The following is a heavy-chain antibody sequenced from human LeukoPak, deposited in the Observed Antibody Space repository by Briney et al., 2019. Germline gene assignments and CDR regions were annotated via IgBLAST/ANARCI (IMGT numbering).Heavy chain of an antibody. CDR1: RFSFRSYW. CDR3: AELGITMIGGV. J-gene: IGHJ6*04. Sequence: GGSLRLSCAASRFSFRSYWMSWVRQAPGKGLEWVSYISSSGSTIYYADSVKGRFTISRDNAKNSLYLQMNSLRAEDTAVYYCAELGITMIGGVWGKGTTVTISS. V-gene: IGHV3-48*03. D-gene: IGHD3-10*02. CDR2: ISSSGSTI.